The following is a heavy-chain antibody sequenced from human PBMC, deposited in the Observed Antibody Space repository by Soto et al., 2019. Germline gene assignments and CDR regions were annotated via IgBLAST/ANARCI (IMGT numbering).Heavy chain of an antibody. CDR2: IYYSGST. CDR1: GGSISSYY. V-gene: IGHV4-59*01. Sequence: SETLSLTCTVSGGSISSYYWSWIRQPPGKGLEWIGYIYYSGSTNYNPSLKSRVTISVDTSKNQFSLKLSSVTAADTAVYYCARDSVSSIDFWSGYYTGRAFDIWGQGTMVTVSS. D-gene: IGHD3-3*01. CDR3: ARDSVSSIDFWSGYYTGRAFDI. J-gene: IGHJ3*02.